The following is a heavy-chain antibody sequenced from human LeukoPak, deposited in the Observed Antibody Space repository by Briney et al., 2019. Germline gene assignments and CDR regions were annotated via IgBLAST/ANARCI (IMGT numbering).Heavy chain of an antibody. V-gene: IGHV4-39*01. CDR2: ISYSGTP. J-gene: IGHJ4*02. CDR1: GGSITSSTYY. CDR3: ARRVTANLNYFDY. D-gene: IGHD2-15*01. Sequence: PSEALSLTCTVSGGSITSSTYYWGWIRQPPGEGLEWIGSISYSGTPYYNPSLRSRVTISRDTSNNQFSLRLSSVTAADTAVYYRARRVTANLNYFDYWGQGTLVTVSS.